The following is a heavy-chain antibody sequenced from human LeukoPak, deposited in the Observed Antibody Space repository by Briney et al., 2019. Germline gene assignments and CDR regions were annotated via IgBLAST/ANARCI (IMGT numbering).Heavy chain of an antibody. J-gene: IGHJ4*02. CDR3: ARDLPETGVDY. V-gene: IGHV4-59*01. D-gene: IGHD1-14*01. Sequence: SETLSLTCTVSGGSISSYYWSWIRQPPGKGLEWIGYIYYSGSTNYNPSLKSRVTIPVDTSKNQFSLKLSSVTAADTAVYYCARDLPETGVDYWGQGTLVTVSS. CDR2: IYYSGST. CDR1: GGSISSYY.